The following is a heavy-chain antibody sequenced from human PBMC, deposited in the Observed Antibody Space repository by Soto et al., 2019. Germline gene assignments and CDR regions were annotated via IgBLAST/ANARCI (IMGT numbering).Heavy chain of an antibody. J-gene: IGHJ6*02. D-gene: IGHD2-8*01. CDR2: INPKSGGT. CDR3: ARGDSTDCSNGVCSFFYNHDMDV. Sequence: GPSVKVSCKASGYSFTDYHIHWVRQAPGQGLEWLGRINPKSGGTSTAQKFQGWVTMTTDTSISTASMELTRLTSDDTAIYYCARGDSTDCSNGVCSFFYNHDMDVWGQGTTVTV. V-gene: IGHV1-2*04. CDR1: GYSFTDYH.